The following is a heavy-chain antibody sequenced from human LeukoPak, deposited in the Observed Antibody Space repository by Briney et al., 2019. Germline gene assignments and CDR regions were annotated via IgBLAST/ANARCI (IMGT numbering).Heavy chain of an antibody. Sequence: GGSLRLSCAASGFTFSSYWMSWVRQTPGKGLEWVANIKQDGGEEYYVDSVKGRFTIPRDNAKNSLYLQMNSLRAEDTALYYCARGPLGWFGELLYYMDVWGKGTTVSVSS. CDR2: IKQDGGEE. CDR1: GFTFSSYW. V-gene: IGHV3-7*03. D-gene: IGHD3-10*01. J-gene: IGHJ6*03. CDR3: ARGPLGWFGELLYYMDV.